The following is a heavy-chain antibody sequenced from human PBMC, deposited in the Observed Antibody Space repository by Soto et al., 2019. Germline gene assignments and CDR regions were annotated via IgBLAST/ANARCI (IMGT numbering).Heavy chain of an antibody. V-gene: IGHV3-33*01. CDR1: GFTFSSYG. CDR3: ARDGHSGYDYFDY. D-gene: IGHD5-12*01. CDR2: IWYDGSNK. Sequence: QVQLVESGGGVVQPGRSLRLSCAASGFTFSSYGMHWVRQAPGKGLEWVAVIWYDGSNKYYADSVKGRFTISRDNSKNTLYLQMNSLRAEDTAVYCCARDGHSGYDYFDYWGQGTLVTVSS. J-gene: IGHJ4*02.